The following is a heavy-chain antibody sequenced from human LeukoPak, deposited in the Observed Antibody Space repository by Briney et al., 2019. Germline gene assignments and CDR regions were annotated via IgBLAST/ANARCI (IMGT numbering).Heavy chain of an antibody. CDR1: EGTFSSYA. CDR2: IIPILGTA. D-gene: IGHD3-16*01. CDR3: ARPRIVGALDAFDI. J-gene: IGHJ3*02. V-gene: IGHV1-69*13. Sequence: SVKVSCKASEGTFSSYAISWVRQAPGQGLEWMGGIIPILGTANYAQKFQGRVTITADESTSTAYMELSSLRSEDTAVYYCARPRIVGALDAFDIWGQGTMVTVSS.